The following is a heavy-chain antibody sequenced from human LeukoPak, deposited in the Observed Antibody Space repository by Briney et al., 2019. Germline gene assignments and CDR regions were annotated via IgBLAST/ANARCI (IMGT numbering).Heavy chain of an antibody. Sequence: CVGSGFSFSDTWMSWVRQSPGKGLEWIGYIYYSGSTNYNPSLKSRVTISVDTSKNQFSLKLSSVTAADTAVYYCARDQKYYDFWSGYSDYYGMDVWGQGTTVTVSS. CDR2: IYYSGST. J-gene: IGHJ6*02. CDR3: ARDQKYYDFWSGYSDYYGMDV. D-gene: IGHD3-3*01. CDR1: VGSGFSFSDT. V-gene: IGHV4-61*01.